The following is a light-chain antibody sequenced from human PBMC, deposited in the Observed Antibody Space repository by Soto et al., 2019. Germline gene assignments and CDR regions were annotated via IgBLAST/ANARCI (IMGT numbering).Light chain of an antibody. Sequence: EIVLTQSPATLSLSPGDRATLSCRASQSVRSYLAWYQQKPGQAPRLLIYDASNRATGIPARFSGSGSGTDFTLTVSSLEPEDFEVYYCQQRSDWPPTFGGGTKVEIE. CDR1: QSVRSY. CDR2: DAS. V-gene: IGKV3-11*01. CDR3: QQRSDWPPT. J-gene: IGKJ4*01.